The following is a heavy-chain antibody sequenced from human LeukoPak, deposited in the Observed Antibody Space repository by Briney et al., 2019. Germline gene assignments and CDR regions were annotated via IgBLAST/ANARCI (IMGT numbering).Heavy chain of an antibody. Sequence: ASVKVSCKASGYTFTNYAMNWVRQATGQGLEWMGWMNPNSGNTGYAQKFQGRVTITRNTSISTAYMELSSLRSEDTAVYYCARGRGYDYVWGSYRSAQDAFDIWGQGTMVTVSS. D-gene: IGHD3-16*01. J-gene: IGHJ3*02. V-gene: IGHV1-8*01. CDR2: MNPNSGNT. CDR1: GYTFTNYA. CDR3: ARGRGYDYVWGSYRSAQDAFDI.